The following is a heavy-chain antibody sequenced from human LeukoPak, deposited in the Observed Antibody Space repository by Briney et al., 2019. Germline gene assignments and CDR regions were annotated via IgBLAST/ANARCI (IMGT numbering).Heavy chain of an antibody. V-gene: IGHV4-39*07. CDR3: ARYPYSRAAIDC. D-gene: IGHD6-13*01. CDR2: INHSGST. CDR1: GGSISSSSYY. J-gene: IGHJ4*02. Sequence: SETLSLTCTVSGGSISSSSYYWGWIRQPPGKGLEWIGEINHSGSTNYNPSLKSRVTISVDTSKNQFSLKLSSVTAADTAVYYCARYPYSRAAIDCWGQGTLVTVSS.